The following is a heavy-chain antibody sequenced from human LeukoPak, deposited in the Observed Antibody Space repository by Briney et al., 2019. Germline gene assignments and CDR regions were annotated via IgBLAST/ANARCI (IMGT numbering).Heavy chain of an antibody. Sequence: PSETLPLTCTVSGGSISTYYWSWIRQPAGKGLEWIGLVDASGRTNYNPSLQSRVTMSVDTSKNQFSLKMSSVTAADTAVYYCARDLTTPPYNWFDPWGQGILVTVSS. V-gene: IGHV4-4*07. J-gene: IGHJ5*02. CDR3: ARDLTTPPYNWFDP. D-gene: IGHD4/OR15-4a*01. CDR2: VDASGRT. CDR1: GGSISTYY.